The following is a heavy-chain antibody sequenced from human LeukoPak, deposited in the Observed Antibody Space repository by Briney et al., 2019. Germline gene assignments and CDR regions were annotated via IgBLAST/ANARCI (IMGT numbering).Heavy chain of an antibody. Sequence: PGGSLRLSCAASGFTFSSYGMSWVRQAPGKGLEWVSAISGGGGSTYYADSVKGRFTISRDNSKNTLYLQMNSLRAEDTAVYYCARDGSRNWFDPWGQGTLVTVSS. CDR2: ISGGGGST. CDR3: ARDGSRNWFDP. J-gene: IGHJ5*02. CDR1: GFTFSSYG. V-gene: IGHV3-23*01.